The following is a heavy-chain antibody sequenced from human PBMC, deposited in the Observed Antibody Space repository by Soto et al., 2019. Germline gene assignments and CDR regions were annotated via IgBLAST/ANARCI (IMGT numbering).Heavy chain of an antibody. J-gene: IGHJ3*02. V-gene: IGHV4-31*03. CDR2: IFYSGST. CDR3: ARSYCGGDCAIRGGALTI. CDR1: GGSVSSGGSY. D-gene: IGHD2-21*02. Sequence: TLSLTCPVSGGSVSSGGSYWSWTRQHPGKGLEWIGYIFYSGSTHYNPSLKSRVTIAVATPQNQFSLKLSSVTAADTAVYYCARSYCGGDCAIRGGALTIWG.